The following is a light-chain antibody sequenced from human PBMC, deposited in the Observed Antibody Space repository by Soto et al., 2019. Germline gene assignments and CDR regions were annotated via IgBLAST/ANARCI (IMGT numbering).Light chain of an antibody. CDR2: SAS. V-gene: IGKV1-39*01. J-gene: IGKJ4*01. Sequence: DIQMTQSPSSLSASVGDRVTITCRASQSISSYLNWHQQKPGKATKLLIDSASSLQSGVPSRFSGSGSGTDFTLTICSLQPEDFATYYCQQSYSTLTFGGGTKVEIK. CDR1: QSISSY. CDR3: QQSYSTLT.